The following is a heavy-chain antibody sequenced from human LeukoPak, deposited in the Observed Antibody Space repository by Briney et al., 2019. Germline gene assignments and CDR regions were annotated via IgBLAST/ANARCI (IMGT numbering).Heavy chain of an antibody. CDR3: ARWYYYETSGLYYGSFDN. D-gene: IGHD3-22*01. Sequence: GGSLRLSCAASGFTVSSNYMSWVRQAPGKGLEWVSVIIGSGSSTYYADSVKGRFTISRDNARNTLYLQMNNLRAEDTAVYYCARWYYYETSGLYYGSFDNWGQGTLVTVSS. CDR2: IIGSGSST. CDR1: GFTVSSNY. V-gene: IGHV3-53*01. J-gene: IGHJ5*02.